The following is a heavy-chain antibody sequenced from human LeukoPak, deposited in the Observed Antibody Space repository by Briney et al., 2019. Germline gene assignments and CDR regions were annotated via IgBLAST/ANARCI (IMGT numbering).Heavy chain of an antibody. CDR3: AREIVGSGSYPA. CDR2: MGRDGSHK. D-gene: IGHD3-10*01. J-gene: IGHJ6*03. V-gene: IGHV3-33*01. CDR1: GHALNPYP. Sequence: LRLSCAASGHALNPYPIHWSPQAPGQGLESVRLMGRDGSHKFYSNCVRAQSTITTENSKNTVSLPMKNLRPEDTAVYYGAREIVGSGSYPAWG.